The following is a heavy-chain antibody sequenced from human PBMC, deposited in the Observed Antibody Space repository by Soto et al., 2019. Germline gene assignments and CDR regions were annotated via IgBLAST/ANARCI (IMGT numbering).Heavy chain of an antibody. Sequence: QVQLQQWGAGLLKPSETLSLTCAVYGGSFSGYYWSWIRQPPGKGRGWMGEINHSGSTNYNPSLKRRVTISVDTSNNQFSLKLSSVTAADTAVYYCARGGGEYYGSGSPVGFDPWGQGTLVTVSS. J-gene: IGHJ5*02. CDR2: INHSGST. D-gene: IGHD3-10*01. CDR1: GGSFSGYY. V-gene: IGHV4-34*01. CDR3: ARGGGEYYGSGSPVGFDP.